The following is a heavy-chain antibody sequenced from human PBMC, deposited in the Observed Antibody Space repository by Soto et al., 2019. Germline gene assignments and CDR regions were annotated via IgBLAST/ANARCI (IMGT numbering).Heavy chain of an antibody. CDR3: ARRYGGNFDY. Sequence: PSETLSLTCAVYGGSFSGYYWCWIRQPPGKGLEWIGYIYYSGSTNYNPSLKSRVTISVDTSKNQFSLKLSSVTSADTAVYYCARRYGGNFDYWGQGTLVTVSS. D-gene: IGHD3-16*01. J-gene: IGHJ4*02. CDR1: GGSFSGYY. V-gene: IGHV4-59*01. CDR2: IYYSGST.